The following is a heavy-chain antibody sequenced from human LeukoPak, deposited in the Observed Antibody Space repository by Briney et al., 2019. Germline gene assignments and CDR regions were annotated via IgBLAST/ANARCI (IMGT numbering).Heavy chain of an antibody. CDR3: ARVDPYDSSGYYYYYMDV. V-gene: IGHV3-21*01. Sequence: PGGSLRLSCAASGFTFSSYSMNWVRQAPGKGLEWVSSIRSSSSYIYYADSVKGRFTIPRDNAKNSLYLQMSSLRAEDTAVYYCARVDPYDSSGYYYYYMDVWGKGTTVTVSS. CDR2: IRSSSSYI. J-gene: IGHJ6*03. D-gene: IGHD3-22*01. CDR1: GFTFSSYS.